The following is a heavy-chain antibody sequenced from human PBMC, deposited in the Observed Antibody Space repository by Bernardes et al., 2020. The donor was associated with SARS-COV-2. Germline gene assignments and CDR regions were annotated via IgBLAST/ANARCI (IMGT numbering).Heavy chain of an antibody. J-gene: IGHJ5*02. CDR1: GGSFSGYY. D-gene: IGHD3-3*01. CDR3: ARGQEFWSGLAGWFDP. Sequence: SETLSLTCAVYGGSFSGYYWSWIRQPPGKGLEWIGEINHSGSTNYNPSLKSRVTISVDTSKNQYSLKLSSVTAADTAVYYCARGQEFWSGLAGWFDPWGQGTLVTVSS. CDR2: INHSGST. V-gene: IGHV4-34*01.